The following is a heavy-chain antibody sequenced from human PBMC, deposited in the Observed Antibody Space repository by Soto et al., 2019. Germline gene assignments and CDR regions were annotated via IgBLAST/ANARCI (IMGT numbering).Heavy chain of an antibody. J-gene: IGHJ1*01. CDR1: GFTFDDYA. D-gene: IGHD3-16*01. Sequence: EVQLVESGGGLVQPGRSLRLSCAASGFTFDDYAMHWVRQAPGKGLEWVSGISWNSGSIGYADSVKGRFTISRDNAKNSLYLQMNSLRAEDTALYYCAKDIGDGHNQRDLQHWGQGTLVTVSS. CDR2: ISWNSGSI. CDR3: AKDIGDGHNQRDLQH. V-gene: IGHV3-9*01.